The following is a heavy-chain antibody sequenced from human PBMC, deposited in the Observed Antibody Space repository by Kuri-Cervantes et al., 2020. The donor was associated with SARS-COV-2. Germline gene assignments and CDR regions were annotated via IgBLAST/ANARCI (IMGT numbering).Heavy chain of an antibody. V-gene: IGHV1-46*01. Sequence: ASVKVSCKASGYTFTTYYIHWVRQAPGQGLEWMGIINPSGGGTSYAQKFQGRVAVTRDTPTSTVYMELSSLRSEDTAVYYCARDPTTVTTGIGMYVWGQGTAVTVSS. J-gene: IGHJ6*02. D-gene: IGHD4-17*01. CDR3: ARDPTTVTTGIGMYV. CDR2: INPSGGGT. CDR1: GYTFTTYY.